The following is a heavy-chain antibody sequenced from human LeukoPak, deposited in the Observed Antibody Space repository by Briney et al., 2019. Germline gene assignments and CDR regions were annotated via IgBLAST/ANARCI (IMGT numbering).Heavy chain of an antibody. CDR3: AKVTFGGVIFQQ. V-gene: IGHV1-2*02. D-gene: IGHD3-16*01. J-gene: IGHJ1*01. CDR2: INPNSGDT. Sequence: GASVKVSCKASGYTFTGYYMHWVRQAPGQGLEWMGWINPNSGDTNYAPKFQGRVTMTRDTSISTAYMELSRLRSDDTAVYYCAKVTFGGVIFQQWGQGTLVTVSS. CDR1: GYTFTGYY.